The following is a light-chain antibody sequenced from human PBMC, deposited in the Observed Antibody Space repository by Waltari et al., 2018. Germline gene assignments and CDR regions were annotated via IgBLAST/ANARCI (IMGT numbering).Light chain of an antibody. CDR1: QGLRSND. J-gene: IGKJ4*01. CDR3: QQYGGSPLT. CDR2: GAS. V-gene: IGKV3-20*01. Sequence: IVLTQSPGTLSLSPGERATLSRRASQGLRSNDLAWYQQKPGQPPRLLIYGASSRATGSPDMFSGSGSGPDFSLTRSRLGPEEFEVDYCQQYGGSPLTFSAGTKVEIK.